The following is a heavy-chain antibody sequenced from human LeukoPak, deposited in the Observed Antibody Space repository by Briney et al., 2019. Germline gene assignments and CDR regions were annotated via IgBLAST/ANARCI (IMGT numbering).Heavy chain of an antibody. CDR1: GGTFSNYA. Sequence: GASVKVSCKASGGTFSNYAISWVRQAPGQGLEWMGGIIPIFGTANYAQKFQGRVTITADKSTSTAYMELSSLRSEDTAVYYCARGAANSGYTAHYWGQGTLVTVSS. D-gene: IGHD3-22*01. CDR2: IIPIFGTA. CDR3: ARGAANSGYTAHY. V-gene: IGHV1-69*06. J-gene: IGHJ4*02.